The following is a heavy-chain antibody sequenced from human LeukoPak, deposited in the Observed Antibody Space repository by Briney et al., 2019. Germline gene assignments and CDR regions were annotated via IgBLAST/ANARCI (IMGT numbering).Heavy chain of an antibody. Sequence: GGSLRLSCAASGFTFSSFGMHWVRQAPGKGLEWVSSIGSDNKPHYSESVKGRFAISRDNSKSMLFLQLNSLRAEDTALYYCAKDSSVPYGITDWGQGTLVTVSS. V-gene: IGHV3-NL1*01. D-gene: IGHD4-17*01. CDR3: AKDSSVPYGITD. CDR1: GFTFSSFG. J-gene: IGHJ4*02. CDR2: IGSDNKP.